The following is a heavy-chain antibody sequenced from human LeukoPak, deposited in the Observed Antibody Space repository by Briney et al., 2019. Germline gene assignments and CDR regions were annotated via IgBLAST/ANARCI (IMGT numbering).Heavy chain of an antibody. Sequence: GGSLRLSCAASGFALSSHWMTWVRQVPGRGPEWVANVNRDGSETYYLDSVKGRFTISKDNAKNSLYLQMNSLRDEDTAVYYCARGSSGWYSYGMDVWGQGTTVTVSS. D-gene: IGHD6-19*01. J-gene: IGHJ6*02. CDR2: VNRDGSET. V-gene: IGHV3-7*01. CDR1: GFALSSHW. CDR3: ARGSSGWYSYGMDV.